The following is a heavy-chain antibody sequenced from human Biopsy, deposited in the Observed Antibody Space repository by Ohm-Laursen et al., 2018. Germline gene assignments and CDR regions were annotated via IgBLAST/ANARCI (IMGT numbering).Heavy chain of an antibody. CDR1: GDSLTSGPEN. J-gene: IGHJ4*02. CDR3: ARGRRTSGWPYFDN. D-gene: IGHD6-19*01. Sequence: GTLSLTCTVSGDSLTSGPENWSWTRQSPGQGLEYIGFIYSGGNTNYNPSLKNRVTMSVDTSKNQFYLKLYSVTAADTAVYYCARGRRTSGWPYFDNWGQGALVSVSP. CDR2: IYSGGNT. V-gene: IGHV4-61*01.